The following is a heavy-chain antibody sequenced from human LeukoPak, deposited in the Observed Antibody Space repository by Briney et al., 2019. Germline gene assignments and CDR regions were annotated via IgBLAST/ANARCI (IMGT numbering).Heavy chain of an antibody. CDR1: GFTFSNYA. V-gene: IGHV3-23*01. CDR3: TKGCTEESLFDY. CDR2: ISGSGAST. J-gene: IGHJ4*02. D-gene: IGHD2-8*01. Sequence: GGSLRLSCAASGFTFSNYAMSWVRQAPGKGLEWVSGISGSGASTYYVDSVKGRFTISRDNSKNTLYLQMNSLRAEDTAIYYCTKGCTEESLFDYWGQRALVTVSS.